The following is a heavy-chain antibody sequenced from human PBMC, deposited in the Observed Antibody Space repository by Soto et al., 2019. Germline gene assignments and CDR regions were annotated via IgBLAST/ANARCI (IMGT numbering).Heavy chain of an antibody. V-gene: IGHV3-23*01. CDR3: AKEGGWSLAVAGLVDY. Sequence: EVHLLEYGGGLVQPGGSLRLSCVVSGSTFSSDDMSWVRQAPGRGLEWVSGISDSGGRTNYADSVKGRFTISRDNAKNTLELQMKSRRVEDTAVYYCAKEGGWSLAVAGLVDYWGPGTQVTVSS. J-gene: IGHJ4*02. CDR1: GSTFSSDD. D-gene: IGHD6-19*01. CDR2: ISDSGGRT.